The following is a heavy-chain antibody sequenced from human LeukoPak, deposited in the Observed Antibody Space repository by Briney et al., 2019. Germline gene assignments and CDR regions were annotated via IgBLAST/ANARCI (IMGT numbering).Heavy chain of an antibody. CDR1: GYSFTSYW. V-gene: IGHV5-51*01. CDR2: IYPGDSDT. D-gene: IGHD3-22*01. CDR3: ARQLPYYYDSSGYPSGYYFDY. Sequence: GESLKISCKGSGYSFTSYWIGWVRQMPGKGLEWMGIIYPGDSDTRYSPSFQGQVTISADKSISTAYLQWSSLKASDTAMCYCARQLPYYYDSSGYPSGYYFDYWGQGTLVTVSS. J-gene: IGHJ4*02.